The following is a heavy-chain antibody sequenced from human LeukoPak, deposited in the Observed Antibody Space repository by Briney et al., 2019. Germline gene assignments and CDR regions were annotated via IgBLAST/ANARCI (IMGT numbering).Heavy chain of an antibody. CDR3: AKTDSVWFSQHDP. D-gene: IGHD6-19*01. Sequence: GGSLRLSCAVSGFTFSSYGMSWVRQAPGKGLEWVSAISAGGGSTYYADSVKGRFTISRDNSQNTLYLQMDSLKAEDTAVYYCAKTDSVWFSQHDPWGQGTLVTVSS. CDR1: GFTFSSYG. V-gene: IGHV3-23*01. CDR2: ISAGGGST. J-gene: IGHJ5*02.